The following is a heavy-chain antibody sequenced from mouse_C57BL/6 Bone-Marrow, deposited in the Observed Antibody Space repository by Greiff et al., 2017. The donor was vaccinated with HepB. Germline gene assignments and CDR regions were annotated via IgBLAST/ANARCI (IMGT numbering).Heavy chain of an antibody. CDR1: GFTFSSYA. Sequence: EVQRVESGGGLVKPGGSLKLSCAASGFTFSSYAMSWVRQTPEKRLEWVATISDGGSYTYYPDNVKGRFTISRDNAKNNLYLQMSHLKSEDTAMYYCARDTTVVALYYFDYWGQGTTLTVSS. CDR2: ISDGGSYT. CDR3: ARDTTVVALYYFDY. J-gene: IGHJ2*01. V-gene: IGHV5-4*01. D-gene: IGHD1-1*01.